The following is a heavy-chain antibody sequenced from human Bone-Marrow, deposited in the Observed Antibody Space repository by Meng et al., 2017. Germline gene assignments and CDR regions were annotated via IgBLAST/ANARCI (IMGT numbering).Heavy chain of an antibody. CDR1: GGSFSGYY. J-gene: IGHJ4*02. V-gene: IGHV4-34*01. Sequence: QRQQQQWGAGLLKPSETLSLTCAVYGGSFSGYYWSWIRQPPGKGLEWIGEINHSGSTNYNPSLKSRVTISVDTSKNQFSLKLSSVTAADTAVYYCARGSWLQLWLQDYWGQGTLVTVSS. CDR3: ARGSWLQLWLQDY. CDR2: INHSGST. D-gene: IGHD5-18*01.